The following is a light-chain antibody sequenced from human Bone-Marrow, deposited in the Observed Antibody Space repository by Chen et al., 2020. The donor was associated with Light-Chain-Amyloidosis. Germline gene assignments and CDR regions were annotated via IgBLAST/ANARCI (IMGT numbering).Light chain of an antibody. CDR1: KNVNAGY. V-gene: IGKV3-20*01. Sequence: EIVLTQSPGTLSLSPGDSATLSCRASKNVNAGYLDWYQQRPGQSPRLLMHGASSRATDIPDRFSGSGSGTDFNLTISRLEPEDFAVYFCQQFGTSPYTFGQGTKLEIK. CDR2: GAS. CDR3: QQFGTSPYT. J-gene: IGKJ2*01.